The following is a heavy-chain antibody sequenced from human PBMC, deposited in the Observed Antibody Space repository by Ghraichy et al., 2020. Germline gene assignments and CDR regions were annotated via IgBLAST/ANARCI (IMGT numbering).Heavy chain of an antibody. D-gene: IGHD2/OR15-2a*01. CDR2: INQDGSEK. J-gene: IGHJ5*02. V-gene: IGHV3-7*01. CDR1: GFTYSDYL. CDR3: ARDAGLSWFDP. Sequence: GGSLRLSCAASGFTYSDYLMSWVRQAPGKGLEWVATINQDGSEKFYVDSVKGRFAISRDNARTSLFLQMNSLRAEDTVVYYCARDAGLSWFDPWGQGTLVTVSS.